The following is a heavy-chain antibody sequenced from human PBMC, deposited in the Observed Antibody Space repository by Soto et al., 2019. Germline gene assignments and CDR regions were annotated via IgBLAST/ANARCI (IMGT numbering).Heavy chain of an antibody. CDR1: GGSISSSNW. Sequence: PSETLSLTCAVSGGSISSSNWWSWVRQPPGKGLEWIGEIYHSGSTNYNPSLKSRVTISVDKSKNQFSLKLSSVTAADTAVYYCARADFKYYYYGMDVWGQGTTVTVSS. CDR2: IYHSGST. V-gene: IGHV4-4*02. CDR3: ARADFKYYYYGMDV. J-gene: IGHJ6*02.